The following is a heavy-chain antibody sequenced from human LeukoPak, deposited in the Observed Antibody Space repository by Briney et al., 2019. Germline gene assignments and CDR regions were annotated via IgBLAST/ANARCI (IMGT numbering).Heavy chain of an antibody. Sequence: GGSLRLSCSASGFTFSGYPMHWVRPAPGEGLQYVSGISSNGGSTYYADSVKARFTISRDNSKNKLFLQMSSLRAEDTAVYYCVKRGSSWSFDYWGQGTLVTVSP. D-gene: IGHD6-13*01. V-gene: IGHV3-64D*06. J-gene: IGHJ4*02. CDR3: VKRGSSWSFDY. CDR1: GFTFSGYP. CDR2: ISSNGGST.